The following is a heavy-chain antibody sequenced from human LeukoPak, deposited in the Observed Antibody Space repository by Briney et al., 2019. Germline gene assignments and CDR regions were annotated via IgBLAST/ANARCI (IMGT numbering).Heavy chain of an antibody. CDR3: ARRNTAMVAGLDY. V-gene: IGHV1-8*01. CDR2: INPNSGNT. D-gene: IGHD5-18*01. CDR1: GYTFTTYD. J-gene: IGHJ4*02. Sequence: ASVKVSCKASGYTFTTYDINWVRQATGQGLEWMGWINPNSGNTAHAQKFQGRVTMTRNTSISTAFMELSGLRSEDTAVYFCARRNTAMVAGLDYWGQGSLVTVSS.